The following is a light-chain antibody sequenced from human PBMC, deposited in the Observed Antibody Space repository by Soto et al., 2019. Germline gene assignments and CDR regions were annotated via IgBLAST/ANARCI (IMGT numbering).Light chain of an antibody. Sequence: IPITQSPATLSLSVGNIVTITFLASQTIISWLAWYQQKPGKAPKLXIYKASTLKSGVPSSFSGSGSGTEFTLTISSLQPDDFATYYCQHYNSYSEAFGQGTKVDIK. J-gene: IGKJ1*01. CDR1: QTIISW. V-gene: IGKV1-5*03. CDR2: KAS. CDR3: QHYNSYSEA.